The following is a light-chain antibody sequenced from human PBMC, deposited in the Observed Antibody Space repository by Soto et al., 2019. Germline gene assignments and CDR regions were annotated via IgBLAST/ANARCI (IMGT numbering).Light chain of an antibody. V-gene: IGKV3-15*01. CDR1: QGVGSN. CDR3: QQYNSCPLT. J-gene: IGKJ3*01. CDR2: AAS. Sequence: EIVMTHSPATLTVSPGERATLSCRASQGVGSNLAWYQQQPGQPPRLLIYAASTRATGIPVRFSGSGSVTEVTLTISRLQSEDFAVYFFQQYNSCPLTFGPGTKVDIK.